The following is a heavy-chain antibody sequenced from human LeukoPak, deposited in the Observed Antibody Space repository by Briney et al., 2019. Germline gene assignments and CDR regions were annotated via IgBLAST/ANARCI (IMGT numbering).Heavy chain of an antibody. Sequence: GGSLRLSCAASGFTFSNYWMHWVRQAPGKGLVWVSRINSDGINTSYADSVKGRFTISRDNAKNSLYLQMNSLRAEDTAVYYCARGAAAGTGQGFDPWGQGTLVTVSS. CDR1: GFTFSNYW. V-gene: IGHV3-74*01. CDR3: ARGAAAGTGQGFDP. J-gene: IGHJ5*02. CDR2: INSDGINT. D-gene: IGHD6-13*01.